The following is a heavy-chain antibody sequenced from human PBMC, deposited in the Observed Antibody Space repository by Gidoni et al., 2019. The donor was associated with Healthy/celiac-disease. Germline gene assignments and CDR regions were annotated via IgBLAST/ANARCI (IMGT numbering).Heavy chain of an antibody. V-gene: IGHV1-46*01. CDR1: GSTFTSYY. CDR2: INPSGGST. D-gene: IGHD6-13*01. Sequence: QVQLVQSGAEMKKPVASVKVSCKTSGSTFTSYYMHCLRQAPGQGLEWMGIINPSGGSTSYAQKFQGRVTMTRDTSTSTVYMELSSLRSEDTAVYYCARAYGSTNSWSHSSPTYYYGMDVWGQGTTVTVSS. CDR3: ARAYGSTNSWSHSSPTYYYGMDV. J-gene: IGHJ6*02.